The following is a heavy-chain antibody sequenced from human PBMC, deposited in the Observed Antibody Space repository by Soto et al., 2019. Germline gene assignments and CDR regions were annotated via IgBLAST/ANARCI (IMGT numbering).Heavy chain of an antibody. CDR2: TYYRSKWYN. CDR3: ARAIFGMGFDP. CDR1: GDSVSSNSAA. Sequence: SQTLSLTCAISGDSVSSNSAAWNWIRHSPSRGLEWLGRTYYRSKWYNDYAVSVKSRITINPDTSNNHFSLQLNSVTPEDTAMYYCARAIFGMGFDPWGQGTLVTVSS. V-gene: IGHV6-1*01. J-gene: IGHJ5*02. D-gene: IGHD3-3*01.